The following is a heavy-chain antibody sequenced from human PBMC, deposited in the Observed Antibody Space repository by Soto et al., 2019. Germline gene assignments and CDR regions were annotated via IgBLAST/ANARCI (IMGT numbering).Heavy chain of an antibody. CDR2: INSDGSST. D-gene: IGHD4-17*01. CDR1: GFTFSSYW. Sequence: EVQLVESGGGLVQPGGSLRLSCAASGFTFSSYWMHWVRQAPGKGLVWVSRINSDGSSTSYADSVKGRFTISRDNAKKTLYLQMNSLIAEDTAVYYCARVGGYGDDEDYWGQGTLVTVSS. J-gene: IGHJ4*02. V-gene: IGHV3-74*01. CDR3: ARVGGYGDDEDY.